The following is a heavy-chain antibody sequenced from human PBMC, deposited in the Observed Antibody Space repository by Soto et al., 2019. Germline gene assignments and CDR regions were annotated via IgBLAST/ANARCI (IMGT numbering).Heavy chain of an antibody. CDR2: IYYSGST. D-gene: IGHD4-17*01. Sequence: SETLSLTCTVSGGSISSYYWSWIRQPPGKGLEWIGYIYYSGSTNYNPSLKSRVTISVDTSKNQFSLKLSSVTAADTAVYYCARDRGSYGDYAPYFDYWGQGTLVTVSS. J-gene: IGHJ4*02. CDR3: ARDRGSYGDYAPYFDY. V-gene: IGHV4-59*01. CDR1: GGSISSYY.